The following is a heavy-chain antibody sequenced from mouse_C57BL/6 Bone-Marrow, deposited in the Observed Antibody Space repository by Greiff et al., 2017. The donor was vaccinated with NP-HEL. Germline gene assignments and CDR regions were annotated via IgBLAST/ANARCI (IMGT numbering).Heavy chain of an antibody. Sequence: QVQLKESGPGLVAPSQSLSITCTVSGFSFTSYGVSWVRQPPGKGLEWMGVIWGDGSTTYHSALIYSLSISKDNSKSQAFVKLNSLQTDDTSAYYCAKSYYYAMDYWGQGTSVTVSS. CDR1: GFSFTSYG. V-gene: IGHV2-3*01. J-gene: IGHJ4*01. CDR3: AKSYYYAMDY. CDR2: IWGDGST.